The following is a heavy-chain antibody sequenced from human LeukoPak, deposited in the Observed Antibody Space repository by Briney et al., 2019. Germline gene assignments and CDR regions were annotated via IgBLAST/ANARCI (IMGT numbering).Heavy chain of an antibody. J-gene: IGHJ4*02. D-gene: IGHD6-6*01. CDR1: GGSISSGGYY. Sequence: PSETLSLTCTVSGGSISSGGYYWSWIRQHPGKGLERIGYIYYSGSTYYNPSLKSRVTISVDTSKNQFSLKLSSVTAADTAVYYCARAITVSSSSFFDYWGQGTLVTVSS. CDR3: ARAITVSSSSFFDY. V-gene: IGHV4-31*03. CDR2: IYYSGST.